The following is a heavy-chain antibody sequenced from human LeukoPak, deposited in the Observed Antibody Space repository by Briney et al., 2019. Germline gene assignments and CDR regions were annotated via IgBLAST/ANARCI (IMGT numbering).Heavy chain of an antibody. CDR2: INSDGSST. Sequence: GGSLRLSCAASGLTFSSYWMHWVRQAPGKGLVWVSRINSDGSSTNYADYVKGRFTISRDNAKNTLYLQMDSLRAEDTAVYYCARDGSRGNFDYWGQGTLFTVSS. D-gene: IGHD3-16*01. CDR1: GLTFSSYW. V-gene: IGHV3-74*01. J-gene: IGHJ4*02. CDR3: ARDGSRGNFDY.